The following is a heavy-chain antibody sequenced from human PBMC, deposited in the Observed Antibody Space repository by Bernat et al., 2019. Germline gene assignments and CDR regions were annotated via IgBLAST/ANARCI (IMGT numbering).Heavy chain of an antibody. CDR1: GFTFSSYD. CDR2: IGTAGDT. CDR3: ARGAYDSSSSGYFDY. Sequence: EVQLVESGGGLVQPGGSLRLSCAASGFTFSSYDMHWVRQATGKGLEWVSAIGTAGDTYYPGSVKGRFTISSENAKNSLYLNMTSLRAGDTAVYYCARGAYDSSSSGYFDYWGQGTLVTVSS. D-gene: IGHD3-22*01. J-gene: IGHJ4*02. V-gene: IGHV3-13*04.